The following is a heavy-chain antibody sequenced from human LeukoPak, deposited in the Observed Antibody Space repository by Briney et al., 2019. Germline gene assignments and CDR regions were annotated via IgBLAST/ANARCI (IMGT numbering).Heavy chain of an antibody. V-gene: IGHV1-18*04. D-gene: IGHD2-15*01. CDR1: GYTFTSYG. J-gene: IGHJ4*02. CDR3: AGLIVAAMRFDY. Sequence: ASVKVSCKASGYTFTSYGISWVRQAPGQGLEWMGWISAYNGNTNYAQKLQGRVTMITDTSTSTAYMELRSLRSDDTAVYYCAGLIVAAMRFDYWGQGTLVTVSS. CDR2: ISAYNGNT.